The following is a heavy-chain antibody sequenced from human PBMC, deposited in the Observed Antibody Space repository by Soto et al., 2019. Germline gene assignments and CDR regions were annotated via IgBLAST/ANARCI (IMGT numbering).Heavy chain of an antibody. J-gene: IGHJ6*02. CDR3: AREYTAWPLAYGLDV. D-gene: IGHD2-2*02. CDR1: GFTFSSYA. Sequence: GSLRLSCAASGFTFSSYAMSWVRQAPGKGLEWVSAISGSGGSTYYADSVKGRFTISRDNSKNTLYLQMNSLRAVDTAVYYCAREYTAWPLAYGLDVWGQGTTVTVSS. V-gene: IGHV3-23*01. CDR2: ISGSGGST.